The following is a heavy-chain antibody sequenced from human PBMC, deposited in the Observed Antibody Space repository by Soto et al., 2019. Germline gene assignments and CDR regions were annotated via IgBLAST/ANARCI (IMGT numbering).Heavy chain of an antibody. D-gene: IGHD3-10*01. CDR2: ISPSGTT. CDR1: GGSFSNNY. V-gene: IGHV4-34*01. Sequence: ATLSLTCAVYGGSFSNNYWTWFRQPPGKGLEWIGEISPSGTTKYIPSLKSRGTISVDTSRKQFFLKVTSVSAADTAVYYCATSLWFGTQPEIWGPGTLVTVSS. J-gene: IGHJ4*02. CDR3: ATSLWFGTQPEI.